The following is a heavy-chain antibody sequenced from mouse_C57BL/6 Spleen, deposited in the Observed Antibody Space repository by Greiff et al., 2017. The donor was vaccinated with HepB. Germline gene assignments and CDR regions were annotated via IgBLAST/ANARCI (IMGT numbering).Heavy chain of an antibody. D-gene: IGHD2-4*01. CDR2: ISSGGDYI. V-gene: IGHV5-9-1*02. J-gene: IGHJ3*01. CDR1: GFTFSSYA. CDR3: TREGGLYYDYDG. Sequence: EVHLVESGEGLVKPGGSLKLSCAASGFTFSSYAMSWVRQTPEKRLEWVAYISSGGDYIYYADTVKGRFTISRDNARNTLYLQMSSLKSEDTAMYYCTREGGLYYDYDGWGQGTLVTVSA.